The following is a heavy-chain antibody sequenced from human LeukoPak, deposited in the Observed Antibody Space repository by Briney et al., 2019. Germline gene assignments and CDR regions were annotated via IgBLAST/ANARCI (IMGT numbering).Heavy chain of an antibody. J-gene: IGHJ5*02. Sequence: GGSLRLSCAASGFTFSSYAMSWVRQAPGKGLEWVSAISGSGGSTYYADSVKGRFTISRHNSKNTLYLQMNSLRAEDTAVYYCARLGAKYNWFDPWGQGTLVTVSS. CDR1: GFTFSSYA. D-gene: IGHD3-16*01. V-gene: IGHV3-23*01. CDR3: ARLGAKYNWFDP. CDR2: ISGSGGST.